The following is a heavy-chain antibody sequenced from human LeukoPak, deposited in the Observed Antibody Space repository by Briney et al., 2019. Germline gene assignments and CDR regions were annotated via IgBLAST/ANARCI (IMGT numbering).Heavy chain of an antibody. D-gene: IGHD3-22*01. J-gene: IGHJ5*02. Sequence: KPSQTLSLTCTVSGGSTSSGGYYWSWIRQRPGKGLEWIGYIYYSGSTYYNPSLKSRVTISVDTSKNQFSLKLSSVTAADTAVYYCARERPGGYDSSGSPMHNWFDPWGQGTLVTVSS. V-gene: IGHV4-31*03. CDR3: ARERPGGYDSSGSPMHNWFDP. CDR2: IYYSGST. CDR1: GGSTSSGGYY.